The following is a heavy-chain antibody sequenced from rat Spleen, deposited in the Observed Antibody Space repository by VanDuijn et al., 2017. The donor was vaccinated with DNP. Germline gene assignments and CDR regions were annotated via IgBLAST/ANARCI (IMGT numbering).Heavy chain of an antibody. CDR1: GFTFSDYN. J-gene: IGHJ2*01. CDR2: ISFDGGST. D-gene: IGHD1-2*01. V-gene: IGHV5-7*01. CDR3: ASWAPIAPLSTSNY. Sequence: EVQLVESGGGLVQPGRSLKLSCAASGFTFSDYNMAWVRQAPKMGLEWVATISFDGGSTYYPDSVKGRFTISRDNAENTVYLQMSSLRSEDTATYYCASWAPIAPLSTSNYWGQGVMVTVSS.